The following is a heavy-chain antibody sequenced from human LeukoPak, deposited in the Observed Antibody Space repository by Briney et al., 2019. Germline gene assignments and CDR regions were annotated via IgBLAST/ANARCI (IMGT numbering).Heavy chain of an antibody. Sequence: EASVKVSCKASGYTFTGYYMHWVRQAPGQGLEWMGWINPNSGGTNYAQKFQGRVTMTRDTSISTAYMELSRLRSDDTAVYYCAKGSYDSSGYYYGNWGQGTLVTVSS. CDR3: AKGSYDSSGYYYGN. D-gene: IGHD3-22*01. CDR2: INPNSGGT. J-gene: IGHJ4*02. CDR1: GYTFTGYY. V-gene: IGHV1-2*02.